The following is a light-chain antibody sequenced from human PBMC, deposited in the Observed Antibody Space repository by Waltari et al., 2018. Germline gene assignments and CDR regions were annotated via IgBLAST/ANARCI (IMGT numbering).Light chain of an antibody. J-gene: IGLJ2*01. V-gene: IGLV2-8*01. CDR3: SSYAGSNTYVL. CDR2: EVS. CDR1: SSDDRGSNY. Sequence: QSALTQPPSASGSPGQSVPTSRPGTSSDDRGSNYVSWYQQHPGKVPKLVIFEVSKRPSGVPDRFSGSRSGNTASLTVSGLQAEDEADYYCSSYAGSNTYVLFGGGTKLTVL.